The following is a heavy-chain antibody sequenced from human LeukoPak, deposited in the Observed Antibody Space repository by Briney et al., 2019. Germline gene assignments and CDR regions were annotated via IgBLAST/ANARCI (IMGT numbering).Heavy chain of an antibody. CDR3: ARDEVAGRFDY. V-gene: IGHV4-61*02. Sequence: PSQTLSLTCTVSGGSISSGSYYWSWIRQPAGKGLEWIRRIYTSGSTNYNPSLKSRVTISVDTSKNQFSLKLSSVTAADTAVYYCARDEVAGRFDYWGQGTLVTVSS. J-gene: IGHJ4*02. CDR1: GGSISSGSYY. CDR2: IYTSGST. D-gene: IGHD6-19*01.